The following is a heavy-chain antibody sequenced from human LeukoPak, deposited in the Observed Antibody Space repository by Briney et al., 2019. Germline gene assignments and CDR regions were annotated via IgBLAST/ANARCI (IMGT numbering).Heavy chain of an antibody. J-gene: IGHJ5*02. V-gene: IGHV1-18*01. CDR3: ARAPCSSTSCYFPRGGGFDP. Sequence: ASVKVSCKASGYSFSNYGISWVRQAPGQGLEWKGWISAFNGNTNYAQKLQGRVTMTTDTSTSTAYMELRSLRSDDTAVYYCARAPCSSTSCYFPRGGGFDPWGQGTLVTVSS. D-gene: IGHD2-2*01. CDR1: GYSFSNYG. CDR2: ISAFNGNT.